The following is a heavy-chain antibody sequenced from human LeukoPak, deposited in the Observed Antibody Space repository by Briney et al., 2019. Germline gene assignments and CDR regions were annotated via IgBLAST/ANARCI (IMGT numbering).Heavy chain of an antibody. CDR1: GFTFSSYW. V-gene: IGHV3-74*01. D-gene: IGHD6-13*01. J-gene: IGHJ1*01. CDR2: INSDGSST. CDR3: ARDGEGAAAAYFQH. Sequence: GGSLRLSCAASGFTFSSYWMHWVRQAPGKGLVWVSRINSDGSSTSYADSVKGRFTISKDNAKNTLNLQMNSLRAEDTAVHYCARDGEGAAAAYFQHWGQGTLVTVSS.